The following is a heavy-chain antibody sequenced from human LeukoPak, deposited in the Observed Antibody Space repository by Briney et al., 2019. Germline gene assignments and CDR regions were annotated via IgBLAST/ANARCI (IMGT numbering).Heavy chain of an antibody. J-gene: IGHJ4*02. D-gene: IGHD6-13*01. Sequence: PGGSLRLSCAASGFTFSDYYMTWIRQAPGKGLEWVSYISGGSSYTNYADSVKGRFTISRDNAKNSLYLQMNSLRAEDTAVYYCARARGQQLSPFDYWGQGTLVTVSS. CDR3: ARARGQQLSPFDY. CDR2: ISGGSSYT. CDR1: GFTFSDYY. V-gene: IGHV3-11*06.